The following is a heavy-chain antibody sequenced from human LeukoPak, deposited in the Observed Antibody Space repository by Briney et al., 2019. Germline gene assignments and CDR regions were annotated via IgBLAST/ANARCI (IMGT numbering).Heavy chain of an antibody. V-gene: IGHV5-51*01. Sequence: GESLKISRKGSGYSFTSYWIGWVRQMPGKGLEWMGIIYPGDSDTRYSPSFQGQVTISADKSISTSYLQWSSLKASDTAMYYCARPPIRYCSSTSCYYYWGQGTLVTVSS. CDR3: ARPPIRYCSSTSCYYY. CDR2: IYPGDSDT. J-gene: IGHJ4*02. D-gene: IGHD2-2*01. CDR1: GYSFTSYW.